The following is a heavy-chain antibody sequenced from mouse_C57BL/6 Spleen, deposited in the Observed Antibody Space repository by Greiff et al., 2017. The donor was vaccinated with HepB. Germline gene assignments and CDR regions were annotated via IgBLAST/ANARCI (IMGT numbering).Heavy chain of an antibody. D-gene: IGHD2-5*01. CDR3: TREGASYYSNYGAMDY. CDR1: GFTFSSYA. V-gene: IGHV5-9-1*02. J-gene: IGHJ4*01. Sequence: EVKVVESGEGLVKPGGSLKLSCAASGFTFSSYAMSWVRQTPEKRLEWVAYISSGGDYIYYADTVKGRFTISRDNARNTLYLQMSSLKSEDTAMYYCTREGASYYSNYGAMDYWGQGTSVTVSS. CDR2: ISSGGDYI.